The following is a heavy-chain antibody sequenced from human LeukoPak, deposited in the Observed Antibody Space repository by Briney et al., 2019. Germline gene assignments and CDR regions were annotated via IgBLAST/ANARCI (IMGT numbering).Heavy chain of an antibody. CDR1: GFTFSSNW. CDR2: IKQDGSEK. D-gene: IGHD2-2*01. J-gene: IGHJ4*02. Sequence: GGSLRLSCAASGFTFSSNWMSWVRQAPGKGLEWVANIKQDGSEKYYVDSVKGRFTISRDNAKNSLYLQMNSLRAEDTAVYYCARDWRSACCFLYWGQGTLVTVSS. CDR3: ARDWRSACCFLY. V-gene: IGHV3-7*01.